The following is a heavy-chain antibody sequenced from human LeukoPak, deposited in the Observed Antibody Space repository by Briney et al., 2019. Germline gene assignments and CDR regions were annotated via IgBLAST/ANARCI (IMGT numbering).Heavy chain of an antibody. V-gene: IGHV3-30*04. CDR2: ISYDGTNK. J-gene: IGHJ4*02. D-gene: IGHD4-17*01. CDR1: GFNFRDSA. Sequence: GGSLRLSCAASGFNFRDSAMHWVRQAPGKGLEGGAVISYDGTNKYYADSVKGGFTISRDNYKNTVFLQMNSLRLEDTAVYYCAADYGDYVSPSDWGQGTLVTVSS. CDR3: AADYGDYVSPSD.